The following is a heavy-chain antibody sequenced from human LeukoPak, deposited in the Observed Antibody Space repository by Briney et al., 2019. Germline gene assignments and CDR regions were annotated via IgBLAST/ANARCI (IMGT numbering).Heavy chain of an antibody. J-gene: IGHJ4*02. D-gene: IGHD3-22*01. CDR2: MYTSGAT. V-gene: IGHV4-61*02. CDR3: AAMIGYFDY. Sequence: SETLSLTCTVSGGSVNSGNYYWSWIRQPAGKVMEWIGRMYTSGATNYNPSLKSRVSISRDTSKNQFSLKSNSVTAADTAIYYCAAMIGYFDYWGQGILVTVSS. CDR1: GGSVNSGNYY.